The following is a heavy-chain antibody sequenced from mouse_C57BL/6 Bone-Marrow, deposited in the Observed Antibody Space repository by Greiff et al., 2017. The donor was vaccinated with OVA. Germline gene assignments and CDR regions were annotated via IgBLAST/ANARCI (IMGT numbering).Heavy chain of an antibody. D-gene: IGHD1-1*01. CDR3: ARAITTVVDWYFDV. CDR2: IYPRSGNT. V-gene: IGHV1-81*01. J-gene: IGHJ1*03. Sequence: QVQLQQSGAELARPGASVKLSCKASGYTFTSSGISWVKQRTGQGLEWIGEIYPRSGNTYYIEKFKGKATLTADKSSSTAYMELRSLTSEDSAVYFCARAITTVVDWYFDVWGTGTTVTVSS. CDR1: GYTFTSSG.